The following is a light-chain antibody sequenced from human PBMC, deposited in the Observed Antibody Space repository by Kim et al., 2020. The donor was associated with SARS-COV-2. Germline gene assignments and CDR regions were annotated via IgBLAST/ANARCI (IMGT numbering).Light chain of an antibody. CDR1: QNVNRW. CDR2: KAS. J-gene: IGKJ2*01. CDR3: QQYNTFLYT. Sequence: DIQMTQSPSTLSASVGDRVTITCRASQNVNRWLAWYHQAPGKAPKLLIYKASTLESGVPSRFSGSGSGTEFTLTISSLQPDDFATYYCQQYNTFLYTFGQGTKLEIK. V-gene: IGKV1-5*03.